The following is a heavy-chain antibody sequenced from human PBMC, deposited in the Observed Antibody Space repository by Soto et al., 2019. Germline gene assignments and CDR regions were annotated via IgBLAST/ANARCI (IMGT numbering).Heavy chain of an antibody. Sequence: QVQLQQWGAGLLKPSETLSLTCAVYGGSFSGYYWSWIRQPPGKGLERIGEINHSGSTNYNPSLKSRVTISVDTSKNQFSLKLSSVTAADTTVYYCARGGALESYYGSGSYSYGMDVWGQGTTVTVSS. D-gene: IGHD3-10*01. CDR3: ARGGALESYYGSGSYSYGMDV. CDR2: INHSGST. V-gene: IGHV4-34*01. J-gene: IGHJ6*02. CDR1: GGSFSGYY.